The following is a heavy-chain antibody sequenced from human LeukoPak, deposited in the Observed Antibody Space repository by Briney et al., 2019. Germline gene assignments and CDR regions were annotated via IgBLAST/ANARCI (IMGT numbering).Heavy chain of an antibody. Sequence: ASVKVSCKASGGTFSSYAISWVRQAPGQGPEWMGRIIPILGIANYAQKFQGRVTITADKSTSTAYMELSSLRSEDTAVYYCARGHIVVVVAGGVFDYWGQGTLVTVSS. V-gene: IGHV1-69*04. CDR2: IIPILGIA. D-gene: IGHD2-15*01. J-gene: IGHJ4*02. CDR1: GGTFSSYA. CDR3: ARGHIVVVVAGGVFDY.